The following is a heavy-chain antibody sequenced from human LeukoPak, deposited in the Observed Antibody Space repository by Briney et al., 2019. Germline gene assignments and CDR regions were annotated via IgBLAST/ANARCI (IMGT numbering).Heavy chain of an antibody. CDR3: ARVGGSAYAFDI. CDR2: IYYSGST. Sequence: SETLSLTCTVSGGSISSSSYYWGWIRQPPGKGLEWIGSIYYSGSTHYNPSLKSRVTISVATSENQFSLKLSSVTAADTAVYYCARVGGSAYAFDIWGQGTMVTVST. D-gene: IGHD3-10*01. CDR1: GGSISSSSYY. V-gene: IGHV4-39*07. J-gene: IGHJ3*02.